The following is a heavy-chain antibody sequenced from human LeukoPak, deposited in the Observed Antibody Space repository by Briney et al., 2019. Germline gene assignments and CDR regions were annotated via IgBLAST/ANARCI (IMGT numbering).Heavy chain of an antibody. CDR2: IYYSGST. D-gene: IGHD5-18*01. J-gene: IGHJ4*02. CDR1: GGSISSSSYY. CDR3: ARAGYSYGYCYFDY. V-gene: IGHV4-39*07. Sequence: SETLSLTCTVSGGSISSSSYYWGWIRQPPGKGLEWIGSIYYSGSTYYNPSLKSRVTISVDTSKNQFSLKLSSVTAADTAVYYCARAGYSYGYCYFDYWGQGTLVTVSS.